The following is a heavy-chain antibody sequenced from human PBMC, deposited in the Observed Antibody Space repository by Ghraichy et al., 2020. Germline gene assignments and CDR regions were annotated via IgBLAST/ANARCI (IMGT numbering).Heavy chain of an antibody. CDR1: GGSFSGYY. CDR3: AREGYSYGFNY. V-gene: IGHV4-34*01. J-gene: IGHJ4*02. Sequence: SETLSLTCAVYGGSFSGYYWSWIRQPPGKGLEWIGEINHSGSTNYNPSLKSRVTISVDTSKNQFSLKLSSVTAADTAVYYCAREGYSYGFNYWGQGTLVTVSS. D-gene: IGHD5-18*01. CDR2: INHSGST.